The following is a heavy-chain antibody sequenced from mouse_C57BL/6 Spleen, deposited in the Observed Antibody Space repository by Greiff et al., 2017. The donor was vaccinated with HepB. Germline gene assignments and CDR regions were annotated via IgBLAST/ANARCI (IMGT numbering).Heavy chain of an antibody. CDR2: IWSGGST. J-gene: IGHJ4*01. CDR1: GFSFTSYG. D-gene: IGHD3-2*02. V-gene: IGHV2-2*01. CDR3: ARKEDSSGYVGAMDY. Sequence: QVQLQQSGPGLVQPSQSLSITCTVSGFSFTSYGVHWVRQSPGKGLEWLGVIWSGGSTDYNAAFISRLSISKDNSKSHVFFKMNSLQADDTAIYYCARKEDSSGYVGAMDYWGQGTSVTVSS.